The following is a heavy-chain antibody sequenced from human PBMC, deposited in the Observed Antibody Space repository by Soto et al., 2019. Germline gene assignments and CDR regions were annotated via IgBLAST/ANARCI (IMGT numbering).Heavy chain of an antibody. D-gene: IGHD3-3*01. Sequence: ASVKVSCKASGYTFFSYGINWVRQAPGQGLEWMGWISAYNGNTNYAQKLQGRVTMTTDTSTSTAYMELRGLRSDDTAVYYCVTLGIFGVVLDFDYWGQGTLVTVSS. CDR2: ISAYNGNT. J-gene: IGHJ4*02. CDR3: VTLGIFGVVLDFDY. CDR1: GYTFFSYG. V-gene: IGHV1-18*01.